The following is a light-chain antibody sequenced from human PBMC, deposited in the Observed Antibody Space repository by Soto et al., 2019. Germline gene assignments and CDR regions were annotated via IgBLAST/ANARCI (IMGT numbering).Light chain of an antibody. CDR3: QQTYSTPFT. V-gene: IGKV1-39*01. CDR1: QSISSY. CDR2: AAS. J-gene: IGKJ3*01. Sequence: EIQMTQSPSSLSASVGDRVTITCRASQSISSYLNWYQQKPGQAPKFLIYAASSLLSGVPSRFSGSGSGTDFTLTITSLQPEDFATYYCQQTYSTPFTFGPGTKVDIK.